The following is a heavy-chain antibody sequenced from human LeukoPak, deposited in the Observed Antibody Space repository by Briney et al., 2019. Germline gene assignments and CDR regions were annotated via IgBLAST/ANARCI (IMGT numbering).Heavy chain of an antibody. CDR1: GFTFSSYG. V-gene: IGHV3-21*01. CDR2: ISSSSSYI. D-gene: IGHD3-10*01. CDR3: ARDAESGLDY. Sequence: GGSLRLSCAASGFTFSSYGMNWVRQAPGKGLEWVSSISSSSSYIYYADSVKGRFTISRDNAKNSLYLQMNSLRAEDTAVYYCARDAESGLDYWGQGTLVTVSS. J-gene: IGHJ4*02.